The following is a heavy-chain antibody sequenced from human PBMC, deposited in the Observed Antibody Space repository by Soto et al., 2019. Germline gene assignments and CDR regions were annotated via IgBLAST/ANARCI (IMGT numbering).Heavy chain of an antibody. V-gene: IGHV4-61*08. Sequence: PSETLSLTCTVSGDSVSSGDYYWSWIRQPPRKGLEWIGYVYFSGTTNYNPTLKSRVSISVDTSKNQFSLKLKSVTAADTAVYYCACRDYWGQGTLVTVSS. J-gene: IGHJ4*02. CDR2: VYFSGTT. CDR3: ACRDY. CDR1: GDSVSSGDYY.